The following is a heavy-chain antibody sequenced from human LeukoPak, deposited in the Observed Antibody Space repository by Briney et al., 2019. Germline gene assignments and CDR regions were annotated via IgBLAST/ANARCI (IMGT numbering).Heavy chain of an antibody. CDR1: GASISSGSYY. V-gene: IGHV4-39*01. J-gene: IGHJ4*02. Sequence: PSETLSLTCTVSGASISSGSYYWAWIRQPPGKGLELIGHISNSGSTYYNQSLKSQVTISVDTSKNQFSLKLNSVTAADTAVYYCARRGLAAIIDYWGQGTLVTVSS. D-gene: IGHD2-15*01. CDR3: ARRGLAAIIDY. CDR2: ISNSGST.